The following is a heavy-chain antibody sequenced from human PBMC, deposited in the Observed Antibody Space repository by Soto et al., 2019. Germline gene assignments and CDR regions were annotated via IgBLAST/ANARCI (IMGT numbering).Heavy chain of an antibody. CDR3: ARVAAAGKSIRYGMDV. CDR1: GYSFTSYW. J-gene: IGHJ6*02. V-gene: IGHV5-10-1*01. Sequence: GESLNISCKGSGYSFTSYWISWVRQMPGKGLEWMGRIDPSDSYTNYSPSFQGHVTISADKSISTAYLQWSSLKASDTAMYYCARVAAAGKSIRYGMDVWGQGTTVTVSS. CDR2: IDPSDSYT. D-gene: IGHD6-13*01.